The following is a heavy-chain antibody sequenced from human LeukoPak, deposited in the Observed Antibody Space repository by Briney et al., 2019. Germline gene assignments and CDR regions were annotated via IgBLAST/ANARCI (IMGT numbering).Heavy chain of an antibody. J-gene: IGHJ4*02. CDR2: IYPGDSDT. V-gene: IGHV5-51*01. D-gene: IGHD6-6*01. Sequence: GESLQISCKGSGYSFTSYWIAWVRQMPGKGLEWMGIIYPGDSDTRYSASFQGQVTISADKSISTAYLQWSSLKASDTAMYYCARQGEYSSSYYFDYWGQGTLVTVSS. CDR1: GYSFTSYW. CDR3: ARQGEYSSSYYFDY.